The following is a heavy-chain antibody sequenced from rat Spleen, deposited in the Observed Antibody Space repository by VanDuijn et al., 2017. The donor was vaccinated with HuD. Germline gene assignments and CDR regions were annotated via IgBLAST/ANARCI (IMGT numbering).Heavy chain of an antibody. J-gene: IGHJ4*01. D-gene: IGHD1-9*01. CDR2: INYDGSNT. CDR3: ARHDMGIGVMDA. CDR1: GFTFSDYY. V-gene: IGHV5-29*01. Sequence: EVQLVESDGGLVQPGRSLKLSCAASGFTFSDYYMAWVRQAPTKGLEWVATINYDGSNTYYRDSVKGRFTISRDNAKSTLYLQMDSLRSEDTATYYCARHDMGIGVMDAWGQGASVTVSS.